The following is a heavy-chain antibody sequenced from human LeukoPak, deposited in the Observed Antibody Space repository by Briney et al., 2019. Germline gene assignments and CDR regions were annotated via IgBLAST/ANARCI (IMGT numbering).Heavy chain of an antibody. Sequence: SQTLSLTWTVSGASISGGGYYWSWIRQLPGKGLEWIGEINHSGSTNYNPSLKSRVTISVDTSKNQFSLKLSSVTAADTAVYYCARGGWVVYDSSVNYYFDYWGQGTLVTVSS. CDR2: INHSGST. J-gene: IGHJ4*02. CDR3: ARGGWVVYDSSVNYYFDY. V-gene: IGHV4-30-2*01. D-gene: IGHD3-22*01. CDR1: GASISGGGYY.